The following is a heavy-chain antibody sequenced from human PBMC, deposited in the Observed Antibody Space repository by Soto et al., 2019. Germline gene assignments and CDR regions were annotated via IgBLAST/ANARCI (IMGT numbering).Heavy chain of an antibody. D-gene: IGHD2-15*01. Sequence: PSVTLSLTCAVYGGSFSGYYWSLIRQPPGKGLEWIGEINHSGSTNYNPSLKSRVTISVDTSKNQFSLKLSSVTAADTAVYYGARGPVRRIGRGYCSGGSCYLAGNWFDPWGQGTLVTVSS. CDR2: INHSGST. J-gene: IGHJ5*02. CDR3: ARGPVRRIGRGYCSGGSCYLAGNWFDP. V-gene: IGHV4-34*01. CDR1: GGSFSGYY.